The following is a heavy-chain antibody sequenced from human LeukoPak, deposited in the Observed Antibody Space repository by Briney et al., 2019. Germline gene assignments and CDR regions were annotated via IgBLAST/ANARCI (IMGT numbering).Heavy chain of an antibody. CDR2: INSDGSST. D-gene: IGHD1-1*01. Sequence: PGGSLRLSCAASGFTFSSYWMHWVRQAPGKGLVWVSRINSDGSSTSYADSVKGRFTFSRDNSKNTLYLQMTSPRAEDTAVYYCARSIQLDPWGAFDIWGQGTMVTVSS. V-gene: IGHV3-74*01. CDR3: ARSIQLDPWGAFDI. J-gene: IGHJ3*02. CDR1: GFTFSSYW.